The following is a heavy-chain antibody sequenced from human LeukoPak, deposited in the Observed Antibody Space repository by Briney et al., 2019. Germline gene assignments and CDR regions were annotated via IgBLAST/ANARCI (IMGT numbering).Heavy chain of an antibody. CDR1: GYSFSNYW. CDR3: ARQYDSSGYSPADY. Sequence: GESLKISCKGSGYSFSNYWIGWVRQMPGKGLEWMGIIYPGDSDTRYSPSFQGQVTISAGKSINTAYLQWSSLKASDTAMYYCARQYDSSGYSPADYWGQGTLVTVSS. V-gene: IGHV5-51*01. D-gene: IGHD3-22*01. J-gene: IGHJ4*02. CDR2: IYPGDSDT.